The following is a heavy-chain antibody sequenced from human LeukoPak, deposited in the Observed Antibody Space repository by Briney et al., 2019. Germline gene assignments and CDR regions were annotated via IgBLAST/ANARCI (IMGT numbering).Heavy chain of an antibody. CDR3: AKDFGYSCDY. Sequence: PGGSLRLSCAASGFTFSNYGMHWVRQAPGKGLEWVAFTRYDGTSKYYADSVMGRFTISRDNSKNTLYLQMNSLRAEDTAVYYCAKDFGYSCDYWGQGTLVTVSS. J-gene: IGHJ4*02. V-gene: IGHV3-30*02. CDR2: TRYDGTSK. D-gene: IGHD5-18*01. CDR1: GFTFSNYG.